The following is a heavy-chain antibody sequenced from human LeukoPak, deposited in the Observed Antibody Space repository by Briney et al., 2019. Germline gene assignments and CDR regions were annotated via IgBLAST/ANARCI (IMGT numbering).Heavy chain of an antibody. CDR3: ATGTPGSYLGY. CDR2: IIPIFGTA. CDR1: GGTFSSHA. Sequence: SVNVSCKASGGTFSSHAISWVRQASGQGLEWMGGIIPIFGTANYAQKFQGRVTITADESTSTAYMELSSLRSEDTAVYYCATGTPGSYLGYWGQGTLVTVSP. V-gene: IGHV1-69*13. J-gene: IGHJ4*02. D-gene: IGHD3-16*02.